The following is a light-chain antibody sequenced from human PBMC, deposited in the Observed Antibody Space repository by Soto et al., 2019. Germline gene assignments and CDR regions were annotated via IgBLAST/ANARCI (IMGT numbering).Light chain of an antibody. V-gene: IGKV3-11*01. CDR2: DVS. J-gene: IGKJ1*01. CDR1: QSVSSY. CDR3: QQRSNWPRT. Sequence: EIVLTQSPATLSLSPGERATLSCRASQSVSSYLAWYQQKPGQSPRVLIYDVSNRATGIPTRFSGSGSGTDFTLTISSLEPEDFAVYYCQQRSNWPRTFGQGTKVDIK.